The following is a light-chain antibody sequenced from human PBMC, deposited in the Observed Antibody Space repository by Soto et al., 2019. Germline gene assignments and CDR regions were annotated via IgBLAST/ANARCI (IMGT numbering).Light chain of an antibody. CDR3: QQYNNWPRT. CDR1: QSVTRN. J-gene: IGKJ1*01. Sequence: EIVMTQSPATLSVSPGERATLSCRASQSVTRNLAWYQQKPGQAPRLLIYGASTRATGVPARVSGSGFGTEFTLTITSLQSEDFAVYYCQQYNNWPRTFGQGTKVDIK. CDR2: GAS. V-gene: IGKV3-15*01.